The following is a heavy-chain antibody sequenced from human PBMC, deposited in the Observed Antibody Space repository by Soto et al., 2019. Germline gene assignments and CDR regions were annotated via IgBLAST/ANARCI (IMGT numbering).Heavy chain of an antibody. CDR1: GGTFSSYA. CDR2: IISIFGTA. Sequence: QVQLVQSGAEVKKPGSSVKVSCKASGGTFSSYAISWVRQAPGQGLEWMGGIISIFGTANYAQKFQGRVTITADESTSTAYMELSSLRSEDTAVYYCASETNCTNGVCYYYYYYGMDVWGQGTTVTVSS. CDR3: ASETNCTNGVCYYYYYYGMDV. D-gene: IGHD2-8*01. V-gene: IGHV1-69*01. J-gene: IGHJ6*02.